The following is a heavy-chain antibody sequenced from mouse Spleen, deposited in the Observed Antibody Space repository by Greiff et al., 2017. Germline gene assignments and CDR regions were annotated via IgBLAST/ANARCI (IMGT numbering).Heavy chain of an antibody. J-gene: IGHJ3*01. Sequence: VQLQQSGAELVKPGASVKISCKASGYAFSSYWMNWVKQRPGKGLEWIGQIYPGDGDTNYNGKFKGKATLTADKSSSTAYMQLSSLTSEDSAVYFCASPYGNYEDWFAYWGQGTLVTVSA. CDR1: GYAFSSYW. CDR3: ASPYGNYEDWFAY. CDR2: IYPGDGDT. D-gene: IGHD2-1*01. V-gene: IGHV1-80*01.